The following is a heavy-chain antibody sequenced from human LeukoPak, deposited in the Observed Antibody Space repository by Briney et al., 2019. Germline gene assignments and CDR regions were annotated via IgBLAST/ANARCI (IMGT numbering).Heavy chain of an antibody. J-gene: IGHJ4*02. CDR1: GYTFRSYF. D-gene: IGHD6-6*01. V-gene: IGHV1-46*01. CDR3: ARTAARRFDY. Sequence: ASVKVSCKASGYTFRSYFVQWARQAPGQWLEWMGIINPTGGSTTYAQKFQGRVTMTRDTSTSTVYMELSSLRSDDTAVYYCARTAARRFDYWGQGTLVTVSS. CDR2: INPTGGST.